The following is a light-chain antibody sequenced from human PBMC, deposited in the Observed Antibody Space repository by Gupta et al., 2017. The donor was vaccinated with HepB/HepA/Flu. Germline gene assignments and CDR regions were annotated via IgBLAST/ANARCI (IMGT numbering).Light chain of an antibody. Sequence: EIVLTQSPGTLSLSPGERATLSCRASQSVSSSYLAWHQQKPGQAPRLLIYGASARAIGIPDRFSGSGSGTDFTLTISRLEPEDFAVYYCQQDGSSPLTFGGGTKVEI. V-gene: IGKV3-20*01. CDR1: QSVSSSY. J-gene: IGKJ4*01. CDR3: QQDGSSPLT. CDR2: GAS.